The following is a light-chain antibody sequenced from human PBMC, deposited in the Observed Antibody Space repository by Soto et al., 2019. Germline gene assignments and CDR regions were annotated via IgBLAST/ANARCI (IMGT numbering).Light chain of an antibody. J-gene: IGKJ5*01. V-gene: IGKV3-11*01. Sequence: EIVLAHSPATLSLSPGERSTLSCRASQSVSIYLAWYQQKPGQAPRLLIYDASNRATGIPDRFSGSGSVTYFTLTISSLEPEDFAVYYCQQRSNWPPKITFGQGTRLEIK. CDR1: QSVSIY. CDR2: DAS. CDR3: QQRSNWPPKIT.